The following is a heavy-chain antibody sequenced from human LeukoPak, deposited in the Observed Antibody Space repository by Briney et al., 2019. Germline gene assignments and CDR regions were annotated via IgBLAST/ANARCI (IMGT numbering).Heavy chain of an antibody. J-gene: IGHJ6*03. CDR2: VNDRGST. V-gene: IGHV4-34*01. Sequence: PSETLSLTCAVYGGSFSGHYWTWIRQPPGKGLQWIGEVNDRGSTNYNPSLKSRLTISEDKSKKQSSLRLPSVTAADTAVYYCARGVVSGGFGDYYYYMDVWGKGTTVTVSS. CDR3: ARGVVSGGFGDYYYYMDV. CDR1: GGSFSGHY. D-gene: IGHD3-16*01.